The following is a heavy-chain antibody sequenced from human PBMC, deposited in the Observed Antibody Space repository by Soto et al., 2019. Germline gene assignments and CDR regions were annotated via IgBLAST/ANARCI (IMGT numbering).Heavy chain of an antibody. J-gene: IGHJ5*02. V-gene: IGHV3-23*01. CDR1: GIIFGSYD. CDR2: VRVSDSRT. Sequence: EVQLLESGGGLVQPGGSLRLSCVASGIIFGSYDMSWVRQAPGKGLEWVSAVRVSDSRTFYADSVRGRFTISRDNSKNTLYLQMDSLRAEDAAVYYCAQVHGLGIYSPWFDPWGQGTLITVSS. D-gene: IGHD3-10*01. CDR3: AQVHGLGIYSPWFDP.